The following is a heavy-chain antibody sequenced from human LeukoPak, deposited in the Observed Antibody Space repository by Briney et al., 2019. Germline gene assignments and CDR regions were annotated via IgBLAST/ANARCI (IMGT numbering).Heavy chain of an antibody. CDR2: INYSGST. J-gene: IGHJ4*02. D-gene: IGHD3-3*01. CDR3: ARHSASVPVFGVVTHLDY. CDR1: SGSISGYY. Sequence: SETLSLTCTVSSGSISGYYWSWIRQPPGKGLEWSGYINYSGSTNYNPSLKSRITISVDTSKNQFSLKLTSVTAADTAVYYCARHSASVPVFGVVTHLDYWGQGTLVTVSS. V-gene: IGHV4-59*08.